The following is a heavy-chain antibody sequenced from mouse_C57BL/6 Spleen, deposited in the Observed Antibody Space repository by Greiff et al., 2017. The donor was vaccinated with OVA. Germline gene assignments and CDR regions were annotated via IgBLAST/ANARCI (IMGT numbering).Heavy chain of an antibody. J-gene: IGHJ4*01. CDR1: GYSITSGYF. D-gene: IGHD2-1*01. V-gene: IGHV3-6*01. Sequence: EVKLVESGPGLVKPSQSLSLTCSVTGYSITSGYFWYWIRQFPGNKLEWMGYISYDGSNNYNPSLKNRNSITRDTSKNQFFLKLNSVTTEDTATYYCARNIYYDNYDYAMDYWGQGTSVTVSS. CDR2: ISYDGSN. CDR3: ARNIYYDNYDYAMDY.